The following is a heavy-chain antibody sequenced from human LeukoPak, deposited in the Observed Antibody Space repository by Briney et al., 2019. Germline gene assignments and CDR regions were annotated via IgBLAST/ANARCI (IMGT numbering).Heavy chain of an antibody. D-gene: IGHD3-10*01. CDR3: ATDTYYYGSGSYPPNSYYYGMDV. V-gene: IGHV3-9*01. CDR1: GFTFDDYA. Sequence: GRSLRLSCAASGFTFDDYAMHWVRQAPGKGLEWVSGISWNSGSIGYADSVKGRFTISRDNAKNSLYLQMNSLRAEDTALYYCATDTYYYGSGSYPPNSYYYGMDVWGQGTTVTVSS. CDR2: ISWNSGSI. J-gene: IGHJ6*02.